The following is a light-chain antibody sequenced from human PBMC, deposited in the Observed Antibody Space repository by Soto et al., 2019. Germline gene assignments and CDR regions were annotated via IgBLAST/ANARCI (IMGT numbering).Light chain of an antibody. Sequence: DIQMPQSPATLAASVGDRVSITCWASQSIDTWLAWYQQKAGKAPNLLIYKASRLESGVPSRFSGSGSGTEFTLTISSLQPEDFGSYYCQEYRNDYGTFGQGTKVEMK. CDR1: QSIDTW. CDR3: QEYRNDYGT. CDR2: KAS. V-gene: IGKV1-5*03. J-gene: IGKJ1*01.